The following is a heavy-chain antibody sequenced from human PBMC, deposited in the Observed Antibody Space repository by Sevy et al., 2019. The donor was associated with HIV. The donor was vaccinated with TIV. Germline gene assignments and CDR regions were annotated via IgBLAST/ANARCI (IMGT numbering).Heavy chain of an antibody. CDR2: INQDGSEI. CDR3: ARAMGV. J-gene: IGHJ6*02. CDR1: GISISSHW. V-gene: IGHV3-7*01. Sequence: GGSLRLSCVGSGISISSHWMNWVRQSPGKGLEWVASINQDGSEIYYVDSVKGRFTISRDNAKNSGYLQMHFLRVEDSGVYYCARAMGVWGQRTTVTVSS.